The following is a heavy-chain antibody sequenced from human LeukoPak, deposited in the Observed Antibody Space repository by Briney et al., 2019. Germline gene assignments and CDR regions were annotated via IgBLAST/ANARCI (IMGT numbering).Heavy chain of an antibody. D-gene: IGHD3-3*01. Sequence: TSETLSLTCTVSGGSISSSSYYWSWIRQPPGKGLEWLGYIYYSGGTNYNPSLKSRVTISLDTSRNQFSLRLSSVTAADTAVYFCARCRYDYWIPIHFDLWGRGTLVTVSS. CDR3: ARCRYDYWIPIHFDL. CDR1: GGSISSSSYY. J-gene: IGHJ2*01. V-gene: IGHV4-61*05. CDR2: IYYSGGT.